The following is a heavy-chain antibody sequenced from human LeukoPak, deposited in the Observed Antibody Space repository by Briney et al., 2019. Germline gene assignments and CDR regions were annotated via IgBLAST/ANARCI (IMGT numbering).Heavy chain of an antibody. V-gene: IGHV4-59*01. Sequence: SETLSLTCTVSGGSISSYYWSWIRQPPGKGLERIGYIYYSGSTNYNPSLKSRVTISVDTSKNQFSLKLSSVTAADTAVYYCARGAPGVGATAFDIWGQGTMVTVSS. D-gene: IGHD1-26*01. CDR1: GGSISSYY. J-gene: IGHJ3*02. CDR3: ARGAPGVGATAFDI. CDR2: IYYSGST.